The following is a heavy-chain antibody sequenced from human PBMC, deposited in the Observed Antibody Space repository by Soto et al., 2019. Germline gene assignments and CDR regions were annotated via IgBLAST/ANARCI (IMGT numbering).Heavy chain of an antibody. CDR1: GGTFSSYA. CDR2: IISISGTA. J-gene: IGHJ4*02. V-gene: IGHV1-69*12. D-gene: IGHD6-19*01. CDR3: ATGDVAGDPYFDY. Sequence: QVQLVQSGAEVKKPGSSVKVSCKASGGTFSSYAISWVRQAPGQGLEWMGGIISISGTANYAQKFQGRVTITADESTSAAYMELSSVRSEDTAVYYCATGDVAGDPYFDYWGQGTLVIFSA.